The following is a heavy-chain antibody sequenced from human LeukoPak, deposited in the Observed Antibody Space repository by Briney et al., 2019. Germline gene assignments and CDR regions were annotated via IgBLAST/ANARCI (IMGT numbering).Heavy chain of an antibody. Sequence: GGSLRLSCAASGFTFSSYWMHWVRQAPGKGLVWVSRINSDGSSTSYADSVKGRFTISRDNSKNTLFLQMNSLRAEDTALYYCAKSKGSSWYFDYWGQGTLVTVSS. V-gene: IGHV3-74*01. D-gene: IGHD6-13*01. J-gene: IGHJ4*02. CDR1: GFTFSSYW. CDR3: AKSKGSSWYFDY. CDR2: INSDGSST.